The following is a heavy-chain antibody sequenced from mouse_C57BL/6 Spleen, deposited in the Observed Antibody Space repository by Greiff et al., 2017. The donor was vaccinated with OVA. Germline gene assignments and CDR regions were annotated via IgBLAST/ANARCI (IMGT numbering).Heavy chain of an antibody. Sequence: EVQLQQSGPELVKPGASVKISCKASGYSFTDYNMNWVKQSNGKSLEWIGVINPNYGTTSYNQKFKGKATLTVDQSSSTAYMRLNSLTSEDSAVYYGARGDDYDEWDWFAYWGQGTLVTVSA. CDR2: INPNYGTT. D-gene: IGHD2-4*01. J-gene: IGHJ3*01. CDR3: ARGDDYDEWDWFAY. V-gene: IGHV1-39*01. CDR1: GYSFTDYN.